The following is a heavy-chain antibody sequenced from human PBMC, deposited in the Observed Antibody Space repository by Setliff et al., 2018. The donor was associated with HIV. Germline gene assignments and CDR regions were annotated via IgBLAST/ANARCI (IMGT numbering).Heavy chain of an antibody. J-gene: IGHJ3*02. V-gene: IGHV4-31*03. CDR1: SDSINSGDSY. Sequence: SETLSLTCTVSSDSINSGDSYWTWIRHHPGKGLEWIGYIYYSGSTNYNPSLKSRVIISVDSSKNQFFLKLTSVTAADTAMYYCARVSQDLLGAFDIWGQGTMVTVSS. CDR3: ARVSQDLLGAFDI. CDR2: IYYSGST. D-gene: IGHD7-27*01.